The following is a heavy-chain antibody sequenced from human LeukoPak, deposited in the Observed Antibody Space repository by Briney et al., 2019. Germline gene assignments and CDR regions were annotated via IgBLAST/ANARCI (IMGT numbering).Heavy chain of an antibody. D-gene: IGHD3-10*01. V-gene: IGHV3-48*02. CDR1: GFNFAPYS. Sequence: GGSLRLSCAASGFNFAPYSMNWVRQAPGKGLEWLSYISPTSRTIYHADSVKGRFTMSRDNAKNSLFLQMDSLRDEDSAIYYCARASDTMVRGVLSYYFDYLGQGTLVTVSS. J-gene: IGHJ4*02. CDR2: ISPTSRTI. CDR3: ARASDTMVRGVLSYYFDY.